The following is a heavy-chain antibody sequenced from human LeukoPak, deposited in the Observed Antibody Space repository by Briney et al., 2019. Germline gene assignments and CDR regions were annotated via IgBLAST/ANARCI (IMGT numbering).Heavy chain of an antibody. CDR2: ISYDGSNK. V-gene: IGHV3-30-3*01. J-gene: IGHJ4*02. CDR3: AREDYGDYSIFDY. CDR1: GFTFSSYA. D-gene: IGHD4-17*01. Sequence: PGGSLRLSCAASGFTFSSYAMHWVRQAPGKGLEWVAVISYDGSNKYYADSVKGRFTISRDNSKNTLYLQMNSLRAEDTAVYYCAREDYGDYSIFDYWGQGTLVTVSS.